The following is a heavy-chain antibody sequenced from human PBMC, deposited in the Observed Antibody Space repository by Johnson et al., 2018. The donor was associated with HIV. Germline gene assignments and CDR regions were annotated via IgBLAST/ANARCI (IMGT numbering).Heavy chain of an antibody. D-gene: IGHD1-26*01. CDR1: GFTFSSHA. Sequence: QVQLVESGGGVVQPGRSLRLSCAASGFTFSSHAMHWVRQAPVKGLEWVAVISYDGSNKYYADSVKGRFTISRDNSKNTLYLQMNSLRAEDTAVYYCARDYSGSYWSHAFDMWGQGTMVTVSS. V-gene: IGHV3-30*04. CDR3: ARDYSGSYWSHAFDM. CDR2: ISYDGSNK. J-gene: IGHJ3*02.